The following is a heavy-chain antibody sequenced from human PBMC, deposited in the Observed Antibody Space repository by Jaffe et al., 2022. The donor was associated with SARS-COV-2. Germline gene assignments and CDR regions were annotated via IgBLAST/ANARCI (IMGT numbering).Heavy chain of an antibody. CDR2: INAGNGNT. CDR3: ARDLLRHGDGWYYFDY. J-gene: IGHJ4*02. CDR1: GYTFTSYA. D-gene: IGHD4-17*01. V-gene: IGHV1-3*01. Sequence: QVQLVQSGAEVKKPGASVKVSCKASGYTFTSYAMHWVRQAPGQRLEWMGWINAGNGNTKYSQKFQGRVTITRDTSASTAYMELSSLRSEDTAVYYCARDLLRHGDGWYYFDYWGQGTLVTVSS.